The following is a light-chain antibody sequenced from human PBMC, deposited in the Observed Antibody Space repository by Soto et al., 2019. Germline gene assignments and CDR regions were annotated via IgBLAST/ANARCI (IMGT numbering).Light chain of an antibody. V-gene: IGLV2-11*01. Sequence: QSALTQPRSVSGSPGQSVTISCTGTSSDVGGYNYVSWYKEQPGKAPKLMIYDVSKRPSGVPDRFSGSKSGNTASLTISGLQAEDEADYYCCSYAGSYSYVFGTGTKSPS. J-gene: IGLJ1*01. CDR1: SSDVGGYNY. CDR3: CSYAGSYSYV. CDR2: DVS.